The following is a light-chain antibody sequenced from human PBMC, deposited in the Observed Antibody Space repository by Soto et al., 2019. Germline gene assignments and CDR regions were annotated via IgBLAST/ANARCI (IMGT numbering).Light chain of an antibody. J-gene: IGKJ1*01. CDR3: QQYNNGPQT. CDR2: GAS. Sequence: EIVMTQSPATLSVSPGERATLSCRASQSVSSNLAWYQQKPGQAPRLLIYGASTRATGISARFSGSGSGTEFTLTIRSLQSEDFAVYYCQQYNNGPQTFGQGTKVEIK. V-gene: IGKV3-15*01. CDR1: QSVSSN.